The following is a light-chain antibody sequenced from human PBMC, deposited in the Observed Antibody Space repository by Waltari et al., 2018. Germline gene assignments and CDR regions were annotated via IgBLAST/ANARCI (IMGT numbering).Light chain of an antibody. CDR3: QQLNSYPLT. CDR1: HDISNC. V-gene: IGKV1-33*01. Sequence: DIQMTQSPSSLSAYVGDRVTITCQASHDISNCLNWYQQKPGKAPKCLIYDASNLEAGVPSRFSGSGSGTHFTLTISSLQPEDIATYYCQQLNSYPLTFGGGTKVEIK. CDR2: DAS. J-gene: IGKJ4*01.